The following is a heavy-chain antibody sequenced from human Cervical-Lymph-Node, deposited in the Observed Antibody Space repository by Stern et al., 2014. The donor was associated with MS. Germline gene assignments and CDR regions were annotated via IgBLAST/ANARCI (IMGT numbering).Heavy chain of an antibody. CDR1: GGTFSSSA. CDR2: IIPIFGTA. J-gene: IGHJ6*02. V-gene: IGHV1-69*01. D-gene: IGHD5/OR15-5a*01. CDR3: ARDRLRPTYYYHYGMDV. Sequence: VQLVESGAEVKKPGSSVKVSCKASGGTFSSSAISWVRPAPGQGLEWMGGIIPIFGTANYAQKFQGRVTITADESTSTAYMELSSLRSEDTAVYYCARDRLRPTYYYHYGMDVWGQGTTVTVSS.